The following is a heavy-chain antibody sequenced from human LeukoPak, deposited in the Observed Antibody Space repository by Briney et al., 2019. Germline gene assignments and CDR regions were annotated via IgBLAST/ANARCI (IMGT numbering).Heavy chain of an antibody. CDR3: ARDGRMFYDYVWGSYRYTVDY. V-gene: IGHV3-48*01. J-gene: IGHJ4*02. Sequence: GGSLRLSCAASGFTFRNYLMNWVRQAPGKGLEWVSFISSTGGTIYYADSVKGRFTVSRDNGKNSLYLQMNSLRAEDTAVYYCARDGRMFYDYVWGSYRYTVDYWGQGTLVTVSS. CDR2: ISSTGGTI. CDR1: GFTFRNYL. D-gene: IGHD3-16*02.